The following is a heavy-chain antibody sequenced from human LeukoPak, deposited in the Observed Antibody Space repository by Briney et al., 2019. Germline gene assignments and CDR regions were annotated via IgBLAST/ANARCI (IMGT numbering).Heavy chain of an antibody. Sequence: GASVTVSFKSSGYTFISYGISWVRQAPGQGREGMGWISVYNGNKNNVQKFQGRVTMTTDTSTSTVYMELRSLRSDDTAVYYCARDKNSSTRENWGQGTPVTVSS. CDR2: ISVYNGNK. CDR1: GYTFISYG. D-gene: IGHD4-23*01. CDR3: ARDKNSSTREN. J-gene: IGHJ4*02. V-gene: IGHV1-18*01.